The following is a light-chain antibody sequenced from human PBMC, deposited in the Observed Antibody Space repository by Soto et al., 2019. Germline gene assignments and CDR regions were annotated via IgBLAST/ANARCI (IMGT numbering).Light chain of an antibody. CDR2: AAS. Sequence: IKLNQSPSSLSASVGDRVTITCRASQGISSCFAWYQQKPGKAPKLLIYAASTWESGVPSRFSGSGSGTDFTLTISSRQPEEFATYYCQQYNSYPLTFGGGTKVEIK. J-gene: IGKJ4*02. V-gene: IGKV1-9*01. CDR3: QQYNSYPLT. CDR1: QGISSC.